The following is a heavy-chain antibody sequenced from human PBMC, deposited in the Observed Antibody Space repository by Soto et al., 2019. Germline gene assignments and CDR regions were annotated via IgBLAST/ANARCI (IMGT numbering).Heavy chain of an antibody. CDR2: IIPIFGTA. J-gene: IGHJ6*02. Sequence: QVQLVQSGAEVKKPGSSVKVSCKASGGTFSSYAISWVRQAPGQGLEWMGGIIPIFGTANYAQKFQGRVTITADESTSTAYMELSSLRSEDTAVYSCASPGYCISTSCYGMDVWGQGTTVTVSS. D-gene: IGHD2-2*01. CDR1: GGTFSSYA. V-gene: IGHV1-69*12. CDR3: ASPGYCISTSCYGMDV.